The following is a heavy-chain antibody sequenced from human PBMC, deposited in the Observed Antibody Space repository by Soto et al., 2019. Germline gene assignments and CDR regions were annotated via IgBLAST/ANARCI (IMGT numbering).Heavy chain of an antibody. CDR2: INAGNGNT. V-gene: IGHV1-3*01. D-gene: IGHD3-10*01. CDR3: ATRGRSLGYYYGMDV. Sequence: QVQRVQSGAEVKKPGASVKVSCKASGYTFTSYAMHWVRQAPGQRLEWMGWINAGNGNTKYSQKFQGRVTITRDTFASTAYMELSSLRSEDTAVYYCATRGRSLGYYYGMDVWGQGTTVTVSS. CDR1: GYTFTSYA. J-gene: IGHJ6*02.